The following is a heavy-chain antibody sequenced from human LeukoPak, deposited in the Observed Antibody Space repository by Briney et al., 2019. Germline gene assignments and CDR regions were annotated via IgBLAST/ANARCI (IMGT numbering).Heavy chain of an antibody. D-gene: IGHD5-24*01. J-gene: IGHJ4*02. CDR1: GYTFTGYY. CDR2: INPNSGGT. V-gene: IGHV1-2*02. Sequence: ASVKVSCKASGYTFTGYYMHWVRQAPGQGLEWMGWINPNSGGTNYAQKFQGRVTMTRDTSISTAYMELSRLRSDDTAVYYCARDDMTVEMATVYWGQGTLVTVSS. CDR3: ARDDMTVEMATVY.